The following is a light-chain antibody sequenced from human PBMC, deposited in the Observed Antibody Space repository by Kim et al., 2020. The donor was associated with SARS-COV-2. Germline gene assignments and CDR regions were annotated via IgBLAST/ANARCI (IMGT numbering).Light chain of an antibody. V-gene: IGKV2-30*01. CDR3: MRSTRWPTIT. Sequence: ASSSCKSSHSLVYSDVNTYLSLFHQMPGQSPKGLIYKVSNPDSGVPDRFNGSGSGTDLTLKISGVEAVDVGVFYCMRSTRWPTITFGGGTKV. CDR1: HSLVYSDVNTY. CDR2: KVS. J-gene: IGKJ4*02.